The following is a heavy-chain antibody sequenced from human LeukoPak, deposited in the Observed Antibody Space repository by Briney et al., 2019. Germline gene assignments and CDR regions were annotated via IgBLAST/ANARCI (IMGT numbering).Heavy chain of an antibody. J-gene: IGHJ4*02. V-gene: IGHV3-23*01. CDR1: GFTFSSYA. CDR3: AKDPRGRVAAAPLDC. Sequence: PGGSLTLYCAASGFTFSSYAMSWVRKAPGKGLEWVLTISGSSGSTCYEDSVKGRFTISRDNSKNTLYLQMNSLRAEDTAVYYCAKDPRGRVAAAPLDCWGQGTLVTVSS. D-gene: IGHD6-13*01. CDR2: ISGSSGST.